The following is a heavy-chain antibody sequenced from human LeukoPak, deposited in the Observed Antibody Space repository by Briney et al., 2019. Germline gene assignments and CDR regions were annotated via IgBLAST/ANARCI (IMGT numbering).Heavy chain of an antibody. Sequence: SETLSLTCTVSGGSISSYYWSWIRQHPGKGLEWIGSVYYTGSTNYNPSLKSRLTILVDTSKNQFSLKLRSVTAADTAVYYCARRIPAYYGMDVWGQGTTVTVSS. CDR1: GGSISSYY. J-gene: IGHJ6*02. V-gene: IGHV4-59*08. CDR2: VYYTGST. CDR3: ARRIPAYYGMDV.